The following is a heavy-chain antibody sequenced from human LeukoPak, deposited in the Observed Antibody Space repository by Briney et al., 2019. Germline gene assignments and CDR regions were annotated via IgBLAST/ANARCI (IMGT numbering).Heavy chain of an antibody. D-gene: IGHD2-15*01. CDR1: GGSISSYY. CDR2: IYYSGST. J-gene: IGHJ6*02. CDR3: ARIHGYCSGGSCYYYYYGMDV. Sequence: PSETLSLTCTVSGGSISSYYWSWIRQPPGKGLEWIGYIYYSGSTNYNPSLKSRVTISVDTSKNQFSLKLSSVTAADTAVYYCARIHGYCSGGSCYYYYYGMDVWGQGTTVTVSS. V-gene: IGHV4-59*01.